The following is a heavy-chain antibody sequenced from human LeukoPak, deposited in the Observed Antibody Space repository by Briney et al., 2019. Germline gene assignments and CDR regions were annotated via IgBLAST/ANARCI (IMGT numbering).Heavy chain of an antibody. CDR2: IKQDGSEK. V-gene: IGHV3-7*01. Sequence: GGSLRLSCAASGFAFTVYWMTWVRQAPGKGLEWVANIKQDGSEKYYVDSVKGLFTISRDNAKNSVFLQMNSLRAEDTALYYCARDCGGDCYWMLDYWGQGTLVTVSS. D-gene: IGHD2-21*02. J-gene: IGHJ4*02. CDR3: ARDCGGDCYWMLDY. CDR1: GFAFTVYW.